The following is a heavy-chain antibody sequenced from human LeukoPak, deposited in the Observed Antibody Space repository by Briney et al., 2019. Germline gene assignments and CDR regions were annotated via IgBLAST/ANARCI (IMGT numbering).Heavy chain of an antibody. CDR2: VIPIFGTG. Sequence: SVKVSCKAFGGTFSSFAISWVRQAPGQGLEWMGGVIPIFGTGNYAQTFQGRVTITADISTRTAYMELSSLRSEDTAVYYCAREAPSETTMVSAFDIWGQGTIVTVSS. D-gene: IGHD5-18*01. CDR1: GGTFSSFA. J-gene: IGHJ3*02. V-gene: IGHV1-69*06. CDR3: AREAPSETTMVSAFDI.